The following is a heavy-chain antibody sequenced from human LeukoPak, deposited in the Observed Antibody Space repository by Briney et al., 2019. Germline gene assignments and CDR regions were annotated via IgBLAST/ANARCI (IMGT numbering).Heavy chain of an antibody. CDR3: ARDINWVGGY. J-gene: IGHJ4*02. V-gene: IGHV3-48*03. D-gene: IGHD7-27*01. CDR1: GFTFSSYE. CDR2: ISSSDNTI. Sequence: GGSLRPSCAASGFTFSSYEMNWVRQAPGKGLEWVSYISSSDNTIYYADSVKGRFTISRDNAKNSLYLQMNSLRAEDTAVYYCARDINWVGGYWGQGTLVTVSS.